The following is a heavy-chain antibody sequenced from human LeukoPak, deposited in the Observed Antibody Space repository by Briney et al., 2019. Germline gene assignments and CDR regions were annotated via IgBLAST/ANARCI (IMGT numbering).Heavy chain of an antibody. J-gene: IGHJ4*02. CDR2: MNPNSGNT. CDR3: ASRYSSGWYAFDY. CDR1: GYTFTSYD. D-gene: IGHD6-19*01. V-gene: IGHV1-8*01. Sequence: ASVKVSCKASGYTFTSYDINWVRQATGQGLEWMGWMNPNSGNTGYAQKFQGRVTMTRNTSISTAYMELSSLRSEDTAVYYCASRYSSGWYAFDYWGQGTLVTVSS.